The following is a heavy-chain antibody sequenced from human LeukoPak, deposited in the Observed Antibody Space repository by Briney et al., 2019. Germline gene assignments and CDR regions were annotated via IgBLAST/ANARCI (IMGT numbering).Heavy chain of an antibody. CDR2: ISGSGGST. CDR1: GFTFSSYA. Sequence: GGSLRLSCAASGFTFSSYAMSWVRQAPGKGLEWASAISGSGGSTYYADSVKGRFTISRDNSKNTLYLQMNSLRAEDTAVYYCAKLSTYYYDSSGYYFDYWGQGTLVTVSS. CDR3: AKLSTYYYDSSGYYFDY. V-gene: IGHV3-23*01. D-gene: IGHD3-22*01. J-gene: IGHJ4*02.